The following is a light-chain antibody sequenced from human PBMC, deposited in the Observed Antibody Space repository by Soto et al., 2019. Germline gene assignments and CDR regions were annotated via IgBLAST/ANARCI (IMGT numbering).Light chain of an antibody. J-gene: IGKJ2*01. CDR3: QQYTRSSPAYN. Sequence: IPITQAPSSLSASVGDRVTITCRASQSIGSYLNWYQQKPGKAPRLLIYAASSLQSGVPSRFSGSGSGTEFTLIITSLQPEDFATYYCQQYTRSSPAYNFVQGTKVDIK. CDR2: AAS. CDR1: QSIGSY. V-gene: IGKV1-39*01.